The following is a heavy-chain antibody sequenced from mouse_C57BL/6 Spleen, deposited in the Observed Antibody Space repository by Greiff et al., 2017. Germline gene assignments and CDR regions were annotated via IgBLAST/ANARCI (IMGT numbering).Heavy chain of an antibody. CDR3: ARRKVYYGNSGD. Sequence: QVQLQQSGAELVKPGASVKISCKASGYAFSSYWMTWVKQRPGKGLEWIGQIYPGDGDTNYNGKFKGKATLTEDKSSSTAYMQRSSLTSEDSAVYFGARRKVYYGNSGDWGQGTTLTVAS. CDR1: GYAFSSYW. D-gene: IGHD2-1*01. V-gene: IGHV1-80*01. CDR2: IYPGDGDT. J-gene: IGHJ2*01.